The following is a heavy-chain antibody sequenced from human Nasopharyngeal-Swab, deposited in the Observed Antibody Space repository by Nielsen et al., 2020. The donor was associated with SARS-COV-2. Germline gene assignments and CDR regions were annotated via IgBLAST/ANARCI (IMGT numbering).Heavy chain of an antibody. CDR2: INTNTGNP. D-gene: IGHD3-3*01. CDR1: GYTFTSYA. V-gene: IGHV7-4-1*02. Sequence: ASVKVFCKASGYTFTSYAMNWVRQAPGQGLEWMGWINTNTGNPTYAQGFTGRFVFSLDTSVSTAYLQISSLKAEDTAVYYCAREEGITIFGVPIGFGYYGMDVEGQGTTVTVSS. CDR3: AREEGITIFGVPIGFGYYGMDV. J-gene: IGHJ6*02.